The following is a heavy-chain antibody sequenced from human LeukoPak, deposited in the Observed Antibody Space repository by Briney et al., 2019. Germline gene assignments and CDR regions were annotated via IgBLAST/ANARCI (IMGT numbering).Heavy chain of an antibody. J-gene: IGHJ5*02. CDR1: GLTFGDYG. CDR2: NHSNGGSI. V-gene: IGHV3-20*04. D-gene: IGHD3-22*01. Sequence: GGSLRLSCAASGLTFGDYGMTWVRQAQGKGLACVSGNHSNGGSIGYADSVKGRFSLSRDNANNSLFLQMNSLIAEDTSLYFCARDLRRYYEDSGYPQGWFDPWGQGTLVTVSS. CDR3: ARDLRRYYEDSGYPQGWFDP.